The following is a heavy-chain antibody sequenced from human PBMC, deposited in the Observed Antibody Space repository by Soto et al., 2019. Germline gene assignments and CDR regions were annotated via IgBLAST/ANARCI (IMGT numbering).Heavy chain of an antibody. Sequence: GGSLRLSCAASGFTFSSYAMSWVRQAPGKGLEWVSAISGSGGSTYYADSVKGRFTISRDNSKNTLYLQMNSLRAEDTAVYYCAKPGDRELYEPYYYYYYMDVWGKGTTVTVSS. D-gene: IGHD3-10*01. CDR1: GFTFSSYA. V-gene: IGHV3-23*01. CDR3: AKPGDRELYEPYYYYYYMDV. CDR2: ISGSGGST. J-gene: IGHJ6*03.